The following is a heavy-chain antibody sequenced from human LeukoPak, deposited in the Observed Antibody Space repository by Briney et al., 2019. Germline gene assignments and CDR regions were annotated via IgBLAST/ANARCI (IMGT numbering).Heavy chain of an antibody. CDR2: IYYSGST. Sequence: SETLSLTCTVSGGSISSYYWSWIRQPPGKGLEWIGYIYYSGSTNYNPSLKSRVTISVDTSKNQFSLKLSSVTAADTAVYYCATYKPQWLGFDYWGQGTLVTVSS. J-gene: IGHJ4*02. CDR3: ATYKPQWLGFDY. V-gene: IGHV4-59*12. D-gene: IGHD6-19*01. CDR1: GGSISSYY.